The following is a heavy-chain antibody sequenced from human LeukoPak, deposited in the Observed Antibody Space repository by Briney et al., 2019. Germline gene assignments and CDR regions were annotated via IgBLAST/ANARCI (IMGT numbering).Heavy chain of an antibody. CDR3: ARTRGGAYYYDSSGFSPVWFDP. Sequence: SETLSLTCTVSGGSISSGGYYWSWIRQHPGKGLEWIGYIYYSGSTYYNPSLKSRVTISIDMSKNQFSLKLSSVTAADTAVYCCARTRGGAYYYDSSGFSPVWFDPWGQGTLVTVSS. CDR1: GGSISSGGYY. D-gene: IGHD3-22*01. J-gene: IGHJ5*02. CDR2: IYYSGST. V-gene: IGHV4-31*03.